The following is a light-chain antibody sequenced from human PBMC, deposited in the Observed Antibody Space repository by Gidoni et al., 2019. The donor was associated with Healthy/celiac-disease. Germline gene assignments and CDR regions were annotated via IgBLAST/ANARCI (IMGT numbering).Light chain of an antibody. CDR3: QQYGSSPYT. J-gene: IGKJ2*01. V-gene: IGKV3-20*01. CDR2: GAS. CDR1: QSVSSSY. Sequence: VLTQSPGTLSLSPGERATLSCRASQSVSSSYLAWYQQKPGQAPRLLIYGASSRATGIPDRFSGSGSGTDFTLTSSRLKPEDFAVYYCQQYGSSPYTFGQGTKLEIK.